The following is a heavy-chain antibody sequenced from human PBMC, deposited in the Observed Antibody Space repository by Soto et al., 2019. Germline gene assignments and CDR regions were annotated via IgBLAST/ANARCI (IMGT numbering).Heavy chain of an antibody. CDR3: AIGWDSSGTNATDAFDI. Sequence: ASVKVSCKASGYTFTSSGITLVRQAPGQGLEWMGWISAYNGNTNYAQKLQGRVTMTTDTSTSTAYMELRSLRSDDTAVYYCAIGWDSSGTNATDAFDIWGQGTMVTVS. V-gene: IGHV1-18*01. CDR1: GYTFTSSG. CDR2: ISAYNGNT. D-gene: IGHD3-22*01. J-gene: IGHJ3*02.